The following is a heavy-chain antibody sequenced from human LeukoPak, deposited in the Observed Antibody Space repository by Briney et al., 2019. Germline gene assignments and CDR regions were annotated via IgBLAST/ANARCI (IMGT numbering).Heavy chain of an antibody. CDR1: GFIFSDYY. J-gene: IGHJ3*02. V-gene: IGHV3-11*01. Sequence: PGGSLRLSCAASGFIFSDYYMSWVRQAPGKGLEWVSYISSSSTTIYYADSVKGRFTISRDNANNSVYLQMNSGRAEDTALYYCAKVSAGDAFDIWGQGTMVTVSS. CDR2: ISSSSTTI. CDR3: AKVSAGDAFDI. D-gene: IGHD3-10*01.